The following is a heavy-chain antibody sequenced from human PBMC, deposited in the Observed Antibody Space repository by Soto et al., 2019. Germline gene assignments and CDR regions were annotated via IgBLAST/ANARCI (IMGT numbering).Heavy chain of an antibody. CDR2: IYYSGST. CDR1: GGSISSTSYC. CDR3: QTQHVDEGPWYYYGMDV. D-gene: IGHD5-12*01. J-gene: IGHJ6*02. V-gene: IGHV4-39*01. Sequence: QLQLQESGPGVVKPSETLSLTCNVSGGSISSTSYCWGWIRQPPGKGLEWIGCIYYSGSTHYSPSLKSRATISGDTSKNQFSLKLSSVTAADTAVYYCQTQHVDEGPWYYYGMDVWGQGTTVTVSS.